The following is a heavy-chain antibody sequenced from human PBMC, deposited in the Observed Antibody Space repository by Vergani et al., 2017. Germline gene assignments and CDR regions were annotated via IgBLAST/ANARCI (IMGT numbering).Heavy chain of an antibody. CDR3: ARGAPVHNLGY. Sequence: QVQLQQWGAGLLKPSETLSLTCAVYGGSFSGYYWSWIRQPPGKGLEWIGEINHSGSTNYNPSLKSRVTISVDTSKNQFSLKLSSVTAADTAVYYCARGAPVHNLGYWGQGTLVTVSS. CDR1: GGSFSGYY. D-gene: IGHD1-14*01. CDR2: INHSGST. V-gene: IGHV4-34*01. J-gene: IGHJ4*02.